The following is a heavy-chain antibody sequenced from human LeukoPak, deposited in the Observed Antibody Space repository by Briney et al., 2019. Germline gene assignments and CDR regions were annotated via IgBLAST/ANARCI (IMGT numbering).Heavy chain of an antibody. CDR1: GFTFSSYG. D-gene: IGHD6-25*01. Sequence: PGGSLRLSCAASGFTFSSYGMHWVRQAPGKGLEWVAFIRYDGSNKYYADSVKGRFTISGDNSKNTLYLQMNSLRAEDTAVYYCARVAAATLGYWGQGTLVTVSS. CDR2: IRYDGSNK. CDR3: ARVAAATLGY. J-gene: IGHJ4*02. V-gene: IGHV3-30*02.